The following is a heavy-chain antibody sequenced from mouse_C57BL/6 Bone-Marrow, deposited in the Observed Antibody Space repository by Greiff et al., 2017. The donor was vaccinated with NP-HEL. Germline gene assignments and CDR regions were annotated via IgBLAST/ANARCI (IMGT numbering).Heavy chain of an antibody. CDR1: GYTFTSYW. CDR2: IYPGSGST. V-gene: IGHV1-55*01. Sequence: QVQLQQPGAELVKPGASVKMSCKASGYTFTSYWITWVKQRPGQGLERIGDIYPGSGSTNYNEKFKSKATLTVDTSSSTAYMQLSSLTSEDSAVYYCARGDYYRGPFDYWGQGTTLTVSS. J-gene: IGHJ2*01. CDR3: ARGDYYRGPFDY. D-gene: IGHD2-14*01.